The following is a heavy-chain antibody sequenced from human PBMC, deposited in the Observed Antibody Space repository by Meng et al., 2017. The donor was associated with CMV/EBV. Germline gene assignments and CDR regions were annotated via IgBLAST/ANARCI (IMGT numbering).Heavy chain of an antibody. CDR3: GVCARGHCGSSTLGYYYGMDV. Sequence: ASVKVSCKASGYTFTGYYMHWVRQAPGQGLEWMGWINPNSGGTNYAQKFRGRVTMTRDTSISTAYMELSRLRSDDTAVYYCGVCARGHCGSSTLGYYYGMDVWGQGTTVTVSS. D-gene: IGHD2-2*01. CDR2: INPNSGGT. J-gene: IGHJ6*02. V-gene: IGHV1-2*02. CDR1: GYTFTGYY.